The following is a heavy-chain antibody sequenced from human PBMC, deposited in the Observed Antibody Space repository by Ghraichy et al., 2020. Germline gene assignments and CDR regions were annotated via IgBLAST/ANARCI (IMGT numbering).Heavy chain of an antibody. J-gene: IGHJ6*02. CDR1: GFTFSTCA. Sequence: GESLNISCAASGFTFSTCALNWVRQAPGKGLEWVSSITASGDPAYSADSVRGRFTISRDNSKNTVYLKMSSLRVEDTAVYYCAKENMAGEVGAPVGYYGMDVWGQGTTVIVS. CDR2: ITASGDPA. CDR3: AKENMAGEVGAPVGYYGMDV. V-gene: IGHV3-23*01. D-gene: IGHD1-26*01.